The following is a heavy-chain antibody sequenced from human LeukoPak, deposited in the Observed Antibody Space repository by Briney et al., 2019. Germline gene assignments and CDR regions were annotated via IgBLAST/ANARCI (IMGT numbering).Heavy chain of an antibody. V-gene: IGHV3-7*01. D-gene: IGHD3-22*01. CDR2: MNQYGSEK. CDR3: ARDPYYYESSGYFFGAFDI. J-gene: IGHJ3*02. Sequence: GGSLRLSCAASGFTFSDYWMSWVRQAPGQGLEWVANMNQYGSEKFYVDSVKGRFTISRDNAKNSLHLQMNSLRAEDTAVYYCARDPYYYESSGYFFGAFDIWGQGTMVTVSS. CDR1: GFTFSDYW.